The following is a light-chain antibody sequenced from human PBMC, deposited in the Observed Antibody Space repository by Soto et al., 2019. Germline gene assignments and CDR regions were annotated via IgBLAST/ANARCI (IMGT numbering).Light chain of an antibody. CDR3: QQRSNWPFT. CDR1: QSVSSN. Sequence: EIVMTQSPATLSVSPVERATLSCRASQSVSSNLAWYQQKPGQAPRLLIYGASTRATGIPARFSGSGSGTDFTLTISSLEPEDFAVYYCQQRSNWPFTFGQGTRLEIK. CDR2: GAS. V-gene: IGKV3-15*01. J-gene: IGKJ5*01.